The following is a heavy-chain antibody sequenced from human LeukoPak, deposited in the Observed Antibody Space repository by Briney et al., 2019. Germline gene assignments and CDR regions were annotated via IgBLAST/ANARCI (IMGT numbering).Heavy chain of an antibody. CDR3: ARDGISTVDSYYYYGMDV. CDR1: GFTFNTYS. Sequence: GGSLRLSCAASGFTFNTYSMNWVRQAPGKGLEWGSAITSSSTYIYYADSVKGRFTISRDNAKNSLYLQMNSLRAEDTAVYYCARDGISTVDSYYYYGMDVWGQGTTVTVSS. CDR2: ITSSSTYI. J-gene: IGHJ6*02. V-gene: IGHV3-21*01. D-gene: IGHD4-11*01.